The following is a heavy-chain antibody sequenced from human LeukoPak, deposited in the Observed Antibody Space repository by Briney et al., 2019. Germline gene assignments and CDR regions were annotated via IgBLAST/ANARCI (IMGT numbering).Heavy chain of an antibody. CDR3: ASKLGSGWYRAFDY. CDR1: GYTLTGYY. D-gene: IGHD6-19*01. V-gene: IGHV1-2*02. Sequence: GASVKVSCKASGYTLTGYYMHWVRQAPGQGLEWMGWINPNSGGTNYAQKFQGRVTMTRDTSISTAYMELSRLRSDDTAVYYYASKLGSGWYRAFDYWGQGTLVTVSS. J-gene: IGHJ4*02. CDR2: INPNSGGT.